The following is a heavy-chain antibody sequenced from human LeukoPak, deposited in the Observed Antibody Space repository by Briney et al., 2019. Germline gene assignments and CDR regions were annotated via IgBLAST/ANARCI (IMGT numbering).Heavy chain of an antibody. Sequence: PSETLSLTCSVSGGSISAYYWSWIRQPRGKGLEWIGYISHSGSTNYSPSLKSRVIISVDTSKNQFSLKLRSVTAADTAVYYCAGNSRYSSSWYAIAYWGQGTLVTVSS. CDR3: AGNSRYSSSWYAIAY. CDR1: GGSISAYY. D-gene: IGHD6-13*01. V-gene: IGHV4-59*08. CDR2: ISHSGST. J-gene: IGHJ4*02.